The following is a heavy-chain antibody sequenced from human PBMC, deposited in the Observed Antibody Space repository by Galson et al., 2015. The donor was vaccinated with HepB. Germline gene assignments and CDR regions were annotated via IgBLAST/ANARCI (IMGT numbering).Heavy chain of an antibody. J-gene: IGHJ6*03. CDR3: AETGDITVPPGTLSWGPKTYLVPHYMGV. CDR2: ISGRGGRT. D-gene: IGHD3-10*01. Sequence: SLRLSCAASGFRFRNYAMSWVRQAPGKGLEWVSVISGRGGRTYYADSVQGRFTISRDNSKNTLYLYMSSLRAEDTAVYYCAETGDITVPPGTLSWGPKTYLVPHYMGVWGKGTTVIVSS. CDR1: GFRFRNYA. V-gene: IGHV3-23*01.